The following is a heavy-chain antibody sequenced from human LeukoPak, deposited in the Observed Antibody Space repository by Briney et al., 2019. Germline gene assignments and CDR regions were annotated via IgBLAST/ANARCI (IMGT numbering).Heavy chain of an antibody. CDR1: GFTVSNNY. D-gene: IGHD1-26*01. J-gene: IGHJ4*02. Sequence: GGSLRLSCAASGFTVSNNYMSWVRQAPGKGLEWVSVIYSGGGTYYTDSVKGRFTISRDNAKNSLYLQMNSLRAEDTAVYYCARDYRSTFDYWGQGTLVTVSS. CDR3: ARDYRSTFDY. V-gene: IGHV3-53*01. CDR2: IYSGGGT.